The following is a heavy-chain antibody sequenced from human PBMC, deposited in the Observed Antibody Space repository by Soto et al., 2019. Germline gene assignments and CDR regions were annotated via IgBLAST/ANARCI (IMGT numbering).Heavy chain of an antibody. V-gene: IGHV4-59*08. Sequence: SETLSLTCTVSGGSISSYYWSWLRQPPGKGLEWIGYIYYSGSTNYNPSLKSRVTISVDTSKNQFSLKLSSVTAADTAVYYCARRYGQGFDYWGQGTLVTVSS. CDR2: IYYSGST. CDR1: GGSISSYY. CDR3: ARRYGQGFDY. D-gene: IGHD4-17*01. J-gene: IGHJ4*02.